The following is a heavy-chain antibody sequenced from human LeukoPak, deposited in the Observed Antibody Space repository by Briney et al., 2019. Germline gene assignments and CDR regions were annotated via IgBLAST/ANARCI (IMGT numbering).Heavy chain of an antibody. V-gene: IGHV4-59*08. CDR3: ARHEGAVAYYGLDV. Sequence: TSETLSLTCTVSGGSISSYFWSWIRQPPGKGLEWIGYIYYSGSTNYNPSLKSRVTISVDTSKNQFSLKLSSVTAADTAVYYCARHEGAVAYYGLDVWGQGTTVTVSS. CDR1: GGSISSYF. J-gene: IGHJ6*02. CDR2: IYYSGST. D-gene: IGHD6-13*01.